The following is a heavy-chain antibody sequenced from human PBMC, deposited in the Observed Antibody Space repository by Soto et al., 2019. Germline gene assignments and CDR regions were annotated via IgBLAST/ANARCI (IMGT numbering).Heavy chain of an antibody. J-gene: IGHJ4*02. CDR2: ISYDGSNK. Sequence: QSGGSLRLSCAASGFTFSSYAMHWVRQAPGKGLEWVAVISYDGSNKYYADSVKGRFTISRDNSKNTLYLQMNSLRAEDTAVYHCARDAPGARSSWYSVPLDWGQGTLVTVSS. CDR1: GFTFSSYA. V-gene: IGHV3-30-3*01. D-gene: IGHD6-13*01. CDR3: ARDAPGARSSWYSVPLD.